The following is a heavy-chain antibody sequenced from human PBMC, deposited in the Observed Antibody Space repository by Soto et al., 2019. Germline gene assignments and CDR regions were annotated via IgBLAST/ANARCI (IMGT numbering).Heavy chain of an antibody. CDR2: IYYSGST. CDR3: AREYVEVWYDAFDI. CDR1: GGSISSSSFH. J-gene: IGHJ3*02. V-gene: IGHV4-39*02. Sequence: SETLSLTCTVSGGSISSSSFHWGRIRQPPGKGLEWIGSIYYSGSTYYSPSLKSRVTISVDTSKNQFSLKLSSVAAADTAVYYCAREYVEVWYDAFDIWAQRSMDIVS. D-gene: IGHD3-10*01.